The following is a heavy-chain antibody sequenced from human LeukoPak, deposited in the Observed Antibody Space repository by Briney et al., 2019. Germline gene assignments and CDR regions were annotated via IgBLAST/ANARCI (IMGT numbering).Heavy chain of an antibody. V-gene: IGHV3-20*04. CDR2: INWNGGST. D-gene: IGHD2-15*01. CDR1: GFTFSSYA. J-gene: IGHJ4*02. CDR3: ARDKGGYCSGGSCHRYDHFDY. Sequence: EGSLRLSCAASGFTFSSYAMSWVRQAPGKGLEWVSGINWNGGSTGYADSVKGRFTISRDNAKNSPYLQMDSLRAEDTALYYCARDKGGYCSGGSCHRYDHFDYWGQGTLVTVSS.